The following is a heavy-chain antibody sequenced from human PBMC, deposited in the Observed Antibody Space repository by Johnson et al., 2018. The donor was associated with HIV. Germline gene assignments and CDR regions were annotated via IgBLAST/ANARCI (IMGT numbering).Heavy chain of an antibody. CDR2: IRYDESNK. CDR1: GFTFSNYG. J-gene: IGHJ3*02. Sequence: VHLVESGGGVVQPGGSLRLSCAASGFTFSNYGMHWVRQAPGKGLEWVAFIRYDESNKYYANSVKGRFTISRDNSKNTLYLQMNSLRAEDTAVYYCAKDSTYYGGSSGAFDIWGQGTLVTVSS. CDR3: AKDSTYYGGSSGAFDI. V-gene: IGHV3-30*02. D-gene: IGHD3-10*01.